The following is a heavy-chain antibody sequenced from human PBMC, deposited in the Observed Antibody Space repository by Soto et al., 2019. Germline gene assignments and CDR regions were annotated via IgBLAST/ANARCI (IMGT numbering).Heavy chain of an antibody. CDR2: ITPTLGTT. Sequence: QVQLVQSGAGVKRPGSSVKVSCKASGATFSGSAFSWVRQAPGQGLEWMGGITPTLGTTNYAQHLQGRVTITAHEYTATSFMALTSRTSADTAIYYCARGFTTGATIEGGDYWGQGTLVTVSS. CDR1: GATFSGSA. CDR3: ARGFTTGATIEGGDY. J-gene: IGHJ4*02. V-gene: IGHV1-69*01. D-gene: IGHD1-1*01.